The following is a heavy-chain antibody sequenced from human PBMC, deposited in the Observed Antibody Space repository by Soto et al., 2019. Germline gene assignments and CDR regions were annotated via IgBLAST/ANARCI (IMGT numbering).Heavy chain of an antibody. Sequence: EVQLVESGGGLVKPGGSLRLSCAASGFTFSSYSMNWVRQAPGKGLEWVSSISSSSSYIYYADSVKGRFIISRDNAKNSLYLQMNSLRAEDTAVYYCARAPDSGYGPYYFDYWGQGTLVTVSS. J-gene: IGHJ4*02. V-gene: IGHV3-21*01. CDR2: ISSSSSYI. CDR1: GFTFSSYS. D-gene: IGHD5-12*01. CDR3: ARAPDSGYGPYYFDY.